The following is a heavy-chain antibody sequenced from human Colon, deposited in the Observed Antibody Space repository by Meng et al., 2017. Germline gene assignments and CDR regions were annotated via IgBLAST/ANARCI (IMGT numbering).Heavy chain of an antibody. D-gene: IGHD3-3*01. V-gene: IGHV4-39*01. J-gene: IGHJ4*02. Sequence: QLQLQESGPGLVKPSETLSLTCTVSGGSISSSNFYWGWIRQPPGKGLEWIGSIYYSGSAYYNPSLKSRVTISVDTSKNQFSLKLSSVTAADTAVYYCARINFWSGYLNYFDYWGQGTLVTVSS. CDR2: IYYSGSA. CDR1: GGSISSSNFY. CDR3: ARINFWSGYLNYFDY.